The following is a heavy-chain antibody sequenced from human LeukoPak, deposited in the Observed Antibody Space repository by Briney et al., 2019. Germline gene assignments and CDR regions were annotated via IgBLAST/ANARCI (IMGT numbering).Heavy chain of an antibody. CDR2: IIPILGIA. J-gene: IGHJ4*02. V-gene: IGHV1-69*04. CDR3: ARAYYDILTGYLSPSDY. D-gene: IGHD3-9*01. CDR1: GGTFSSYA. Sequence: GASVKVSCKASGGTFSSYAISWVRQAPGQGLEWMGRIIPILGIANYAQKFQGRVTITADKSTSTAYMELSSLRSEDTAVYYCARAYYDILTGYLSPSDYWGQGTLVTVPS.